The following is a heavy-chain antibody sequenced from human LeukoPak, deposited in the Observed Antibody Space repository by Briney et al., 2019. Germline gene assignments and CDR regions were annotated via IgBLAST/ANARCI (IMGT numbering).Heavy chain of an antibody. J-gene: IGHJ4*02. D-gene: IGHD6-19*01. Sequence: GGSLRLSCAASGFTFDDYTMHWVRQAPGKGLEWASLISWDGGSTYYADSVKGRFTISRDNSKNTLYLQMNSLRAEDTAVYYCAKVRRAVAGLGDYWGQGTLVTVSS. CDR2: ISWDGGST. V-gene: IGHV3-43*01. CDR3: AKVRRAVAGLGDY. CDR1: GFTFDDYT.